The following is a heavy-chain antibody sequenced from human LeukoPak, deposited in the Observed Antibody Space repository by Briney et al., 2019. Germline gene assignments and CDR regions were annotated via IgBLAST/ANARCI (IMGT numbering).Heavy chain of an antibody. D-gene: IGHD3-3*01. J-gene: IGHJ4*02. V-gene: IGHV1-18*01. Sequence: GASVKVSCKASGYTFTSYGISWVRQAPGQGLEWMGWISAYNGNTNYAQELQGRVTMTTDTSTSTAYMELRSLRSDDTAVYYCARAGYYDFWSGYYSDYWGQGTLVTVSS. CDR3: ARAGYYDFWSGYYSDY. CDR2: ISAYNGNT. CDR1: GYTFTSYG.